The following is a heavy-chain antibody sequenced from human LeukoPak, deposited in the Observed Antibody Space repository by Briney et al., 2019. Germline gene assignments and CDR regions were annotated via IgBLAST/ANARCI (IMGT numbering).Heavy chain of an antibody. CDR1: GFTFSSYW. CDR3: ARERGSSWYRECFDY. CDR2: INSDGSST. J-gene: IGHJ4*02. D-gene: IGHD6-13*01. V-gene: IGHV3-74*01. Sequence: GGSLRLSCAASGFTFSSYWMHWVRQAPGKGLVWVSRINSDGSSTSYADSVKGRFTISRDNAKNTLYLQMNSLRAEDTAVYYCARERGSSWYRECFDYWGQGTLVTVSS.